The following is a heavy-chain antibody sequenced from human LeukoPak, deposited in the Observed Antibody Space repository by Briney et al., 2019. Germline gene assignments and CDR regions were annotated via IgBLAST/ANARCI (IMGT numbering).Heavy chain of an antibody. CDR1: GYTDNRFG. V-gene: IGHV1-18*01. CDR2: ISSDNGNT. J-gene: IGHJ6*03. CDR3: ANVAKGRCFFYYMDV. Sequence: ASVRLSCKTSGYTDNRFGITWVRQAPGQGLEWIGWISSDNGNTKYADKVQGRVSMTTDRSTNTAYLELRSLRFNDTAVYFCANVAKGRCFFYYMDVWGKGTTVTVSS. D-gene: IGHD2-15*01.